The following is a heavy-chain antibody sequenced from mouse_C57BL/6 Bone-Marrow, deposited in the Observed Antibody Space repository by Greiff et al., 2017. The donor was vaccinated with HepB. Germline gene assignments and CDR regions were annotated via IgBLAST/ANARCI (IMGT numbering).Heavy chain of an antibody. CDR3: ARGSPYYGSSWFAY. Sequence: EVKLQESGGGLVKPGGSLKLSCAASGFTFSSYTMSWVRQTPEKRLEWVATISGGGGNTYYPDSVKGRFTISRDNAKNTLYLQMSSLRSEDTALYYCARGSPYYGSSWFAYWGQGTLVTVSA. CDR2: ISGGGGNT. CDR1: GFTFSSYT. D-gene: IGHD1-1*01. V-gene: IGHV5-9*01. J-gene: IGHJ3*01.